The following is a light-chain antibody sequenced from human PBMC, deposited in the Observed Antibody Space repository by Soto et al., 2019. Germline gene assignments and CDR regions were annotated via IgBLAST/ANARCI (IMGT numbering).Light chain of an antibody. J-gene: IGKJ2*01. Sequence: EIVLTQSPATLSSSPGERATLSCRASQTVNSRLAWYQHKPGQAPRLLIYHTSNRATGIPARFSGSGSGTDFTLTISSLEPEDFAVYYCQQYNNWPLYTFGQGTKVDIK. CDR2: HTS. V-gene: IGKV3-11*01. CDR3: QQYNNWPLYT. CDR1: QTVNSR.